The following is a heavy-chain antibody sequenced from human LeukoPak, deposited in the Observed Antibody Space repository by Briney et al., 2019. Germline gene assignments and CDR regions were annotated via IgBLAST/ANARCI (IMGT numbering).Heavy chain of an antibody. D-gene: IGHD5-24*01. CDR3: ARDLRWLQPLFDY. J-gene: IGHJ4*02. CDR2: ISSSSSYI. V-gene: IGHV3-21*01. Sequence: GGSLRLSCAASGFTFSSYTMNWVRQAPGKGLEWDSSISSSSSYIYYADSVKGRFTISRDNAKNSLYLQMNSLRAEDTAVYYCARDLRWLQPLFDYWGQGTLVTVSS. CDR1: GFTFSSYT.